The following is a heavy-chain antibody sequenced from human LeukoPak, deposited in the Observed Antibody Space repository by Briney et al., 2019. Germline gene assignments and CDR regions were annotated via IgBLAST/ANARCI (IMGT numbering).Heavy chain of an antibody. Sequence: PGGSLRLSCAVSGLTFNNYAMSWVRQAPGKGLEWIGEINHSGSTNYNPSLKSRVTISVDTSKNQFSLKLSSVTAADTAVYYCARGWELFALDYWGQGTLVTVSS. CDR3: ARGWELFALDY. D-gene: IGHD3-10*01. J-gene: IGHJ4*02. V-gene: IGHV4-34*01. CDR2: INHSGST. CDR1: GLTFNNYA.